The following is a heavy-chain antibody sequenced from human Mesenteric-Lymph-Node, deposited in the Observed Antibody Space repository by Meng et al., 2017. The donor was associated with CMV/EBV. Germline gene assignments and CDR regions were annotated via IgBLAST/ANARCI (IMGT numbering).Heavy chain of an antibody. CDR2: ISPYNGKT. CDR1: GYTFTNYG. CDR3: ARRPYCTNGECYSSDDY. Sequence: ASVKVSCKVSGYTFTNYGISWVRQAPGQGLEWMGWISPYNGKTNYAQSFQGRVTVTTDTSTSTAYMELRSLRSDDTAVYYCARRPYCTNGECYSSDDYWGQGTLVTVSS. D-gene: IGHD2-8*01. J-gene: IGHJ4*02. V-gene: IGHV1-18*01.